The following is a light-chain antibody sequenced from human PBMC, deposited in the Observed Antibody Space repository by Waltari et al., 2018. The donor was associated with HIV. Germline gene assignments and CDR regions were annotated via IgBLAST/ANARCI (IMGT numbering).Light chain of an antibody. J-gene: IGLJ2*01. CDR3: AAWGDNLSGPVL. CDR2: RNN. V-gene: IGLV1-47*01. Sequence: QSVLTQPPSASGTPGQRVTISCSGSSSNVHWYQQFPGTAPKLLIYRNNQRPSGVPDRFSGSKSGTSASLAISVLRSEDEADYYCAAWGDNLSGPVLFGGGTKLTVL. CDR1: SSN.